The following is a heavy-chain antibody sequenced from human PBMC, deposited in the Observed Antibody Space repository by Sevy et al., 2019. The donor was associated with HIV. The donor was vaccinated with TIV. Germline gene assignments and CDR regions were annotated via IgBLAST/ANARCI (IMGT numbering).Heavy chain of an antibody. J-gene: IGHJ6*02. V-gene: IGHV3-30-3*01. CDR2: ISYDGINK. Sequence: GGSLRLSCAASGFIFSNYAMHRVRQAPGKGLEWVAVISYDGINKYYADSVKGRFTISRDNSKNTLYVQMNGLRAEDTAVYYCARDSNSGYYYYYAMDVWGQGTTVTVSS. CDR3: ARDSNSGYYYYYAMDV. CDR1: GFIFSNYA. D-gene: IGHD1-26*01.